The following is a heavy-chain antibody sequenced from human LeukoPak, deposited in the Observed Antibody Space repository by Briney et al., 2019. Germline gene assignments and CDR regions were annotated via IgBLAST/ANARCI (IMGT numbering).Heavy chain of an antibody. CDR2: INPNSGGT. J-gene: IGHJ3*02. V-gene: IGHV1-2*02. D-gene: IGHD6-19*01. CDR1: GYTFTNYA. CDR3: ARVRRGWFDAFDI. Sequence: ASVKVSCKASGYTFTNYAMNWVRQAPGQGLEWMGWINPNSGGTNYAQKFQGRVTMTRDTSISTAYMELSRLRSDDTAVYYCARVRRGWFDAFDIWGQGTMVTVSS.